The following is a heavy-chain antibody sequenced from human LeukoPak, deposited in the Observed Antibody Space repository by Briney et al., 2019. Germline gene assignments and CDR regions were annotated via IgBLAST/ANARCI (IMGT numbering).Heavy chain of an antibody. J-gene: IGHJ4*02. CDR1: GGSTSSSSHY. CDR3: ARDGGSSFRYFDY. Sequence: SETLSLTCTVSGGSTSSSSHYWGWIRQPPGKGLEWIGSIYYGGSTYYNPSLKSRVTISVDTSKNQFSLKLSSVIAADTAVYYCARDGGSSFRYFDYWGQGTLVTVSS. D-gene: IGHD2-2*01. V-gene: IGHV4-39*07. CDR2: IYYGGST.